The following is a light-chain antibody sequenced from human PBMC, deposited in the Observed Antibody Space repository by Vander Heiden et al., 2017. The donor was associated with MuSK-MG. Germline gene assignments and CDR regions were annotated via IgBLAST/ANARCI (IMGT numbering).Light chain of an antibody. CDR3: QQSYSTQA. CDR1: QSISSY. Sequence: DIQMTQSPSSLSASVGDRVTITCRASQSISSYLNWYQQKPGKAPKLLIYAASGLQSGVPSRFSGSGSGTDFTLTISRLQPEDFATYYCQQSYSTQAFGHGTKVDIK. J-gene: IGKJ3*01. V-gene: IGKV1-39*01. CDR2: AAS.